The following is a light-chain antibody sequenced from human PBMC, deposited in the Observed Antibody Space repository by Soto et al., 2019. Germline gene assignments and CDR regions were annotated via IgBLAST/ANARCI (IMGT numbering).Light chain of an antibody. Sequence: IVMTQSPATLSVSPGERVTLSCRASQSVTTYLAWYQQTPGQAPRLLIYGASTRASGNPARFSGSGSGTEFTLTISSLQSEDFGVYYGQQYNNWPMYTFGQGTKLEI. CDR3: QQYNNWPMYT. CDR2: GAS. J-gene: IGKJ2*01. V-gene: IGKV3-15*01. CDR1: QSVTTY.